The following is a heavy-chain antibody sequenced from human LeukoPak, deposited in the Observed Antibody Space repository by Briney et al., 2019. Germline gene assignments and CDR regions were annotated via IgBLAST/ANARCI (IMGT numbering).Heavy chain of an antibody. J-gene: IGHJ4*02. CDR1: GFTFSSYA. V-gene: IGHV3-30*04. CDR3: ARSRSYGSGSYLQGDYFDY. CDR2: ISYDGSNK. D-gene: IGHD3-10*01. Sequence: GGSLRLSCAAYGFTFSSYAIHWVRQAPGKGLEWVAVISYDGSNKYYADSVKGRFTISRDNSKNTLYLQMNSLRAEDTAVYYCARSRSYGSGSYLQGDYFDYWGQGTLVTVSS.